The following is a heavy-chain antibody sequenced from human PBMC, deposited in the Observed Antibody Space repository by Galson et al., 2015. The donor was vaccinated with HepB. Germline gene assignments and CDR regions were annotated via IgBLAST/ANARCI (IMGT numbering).Heavy chain of an antibody. CDR1: GFTFSSYA. Sequence: SLRLSCAATGFTFSSYAMHWVRQAPGKGLEWVAVISYDGSNKYYADSVKGRFTISRDNSKNTLYLQMNSLRAEDTAVYYCARVVAVAGTESFDYWGQGTLVTVSS. D-gene: IGHD6-19*01. CDR2: ISYDGSNK. V-gene: IGHV3-30*04. CDR3: ARVVAVAGTESFDY. J-gene: IGHJ4*02.